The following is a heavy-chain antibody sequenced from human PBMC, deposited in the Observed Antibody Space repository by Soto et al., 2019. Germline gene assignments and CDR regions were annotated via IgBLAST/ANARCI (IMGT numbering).Heavy chain of an antibody. J-gene: IGHJ4*02. V-gene: IGHV1-69*02. CDR2: IIPILGIA. CDR1: GGTFSSYT. CDR3: LNIPHY. Sequence: HVQLVQSGAEVKKPGSSVKVSCKASGGTFSSYTITWVRQAPGQGLEWMGRIIPILGIANYAQKXXGXXTITADKSTGTAYMELSSLRSEDTAVYYCLNIPHYWGQGTLVTVSS.